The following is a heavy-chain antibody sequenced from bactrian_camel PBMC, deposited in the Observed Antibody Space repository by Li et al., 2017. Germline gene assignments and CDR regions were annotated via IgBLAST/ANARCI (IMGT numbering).Heavy chain of an antibody. CDR3: AALWASWGRQGCNY. V-gene: IGHV3S40*01. CDR2: ISMYGSST. CDR1: GFIFSTSA. Sequence: VQLVESGGGLVQPGGSLRLSCAPSGFIFSTSAMSWVRQAPGKGLEWVASISMYGSSTFYSDSVKGRFTISEDYAENTLYLQLNSLKTEDTAVYYCAALWASWGRQGCNYWGQGTQVT. J-gene: IGHJ4*01. D-gene: IGHD3*01.